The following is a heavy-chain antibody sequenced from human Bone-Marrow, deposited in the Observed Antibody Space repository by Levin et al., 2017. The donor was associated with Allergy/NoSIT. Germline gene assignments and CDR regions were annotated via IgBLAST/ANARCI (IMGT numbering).Heavy chain of an antibody. CDR1: GYNFAGYY. CDR2: INPKTGGT. Sequence: LGASVKVSCEASGYNFAGYYMHWVRQAPGQGLEWMGWINPKTGGTDYAQKFQGRVTMTRDTSITTAYMELSRLRYDDTAVYYCASRELGVGAFDIWGQGTMVTVST. V-gene: IGHV1-2*03. J-gene: IGHJ3*02. CDR3: ASRELGVGAFDI. D-gene: IGHD7-27*01.